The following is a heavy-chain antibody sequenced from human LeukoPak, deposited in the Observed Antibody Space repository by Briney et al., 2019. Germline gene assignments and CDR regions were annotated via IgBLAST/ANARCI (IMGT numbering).Heavy chain of an antibody. D-gene: IGHD2-15*01. CDR2: IYPGDSDT. V-gene: IGHV5-51*01. CDR1: GYSFTSYW. J-gene: IGHJ5*02. Sequence: GESLKISCKGSGYSFTSYWIGWVRQMPGKGLEWMGIIYPGDSDTRYSPSFQGQVTISADKSISTAYLQWSSLKASDTAMYYCARLDCSGGSCYPRMYNWFDPWGQGILVTVSS. CDR3: ARLDCSGGSCYPRMYNWFDP.